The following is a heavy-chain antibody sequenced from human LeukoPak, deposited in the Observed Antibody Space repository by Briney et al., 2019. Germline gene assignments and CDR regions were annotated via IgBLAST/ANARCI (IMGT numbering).Heavy chain of an antibody. D-gene: IGHD2-15*01. V-gene: IGHV4-39*07. CDR3: ASLDCSGGSCHPDY. Sequence: SETLSLTCTVSGGSISSSSYYWGWIRQPPGKGLEWIGSIYYSGSTYYNPSLKSRVTISVDTSKDQFSLKLSSVTAADTAVYYCASLDCSGGSCHPDYWGQGTLVTVSS. CDR1: GGSISSSSYY. CDR2: IYYSGST. J-gene: IGHJ4*02.